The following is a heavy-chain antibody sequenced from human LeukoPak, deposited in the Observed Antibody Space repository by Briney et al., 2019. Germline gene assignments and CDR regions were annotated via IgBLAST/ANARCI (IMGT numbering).Heavy chain of an antibody. CDR1: GFTFSSYW. CDR2: IKQDGSEK. J-gene: IGHJ6*03. CDR3: ARDYSDIILMVYPGYYYYMDV. V-gene: IGHV3-7*01. D-gene: IGHD2-8*01. Sequence: QTGGSLRLSCAASGFTFSSYWMSWVRQAPGKGLEWVANIKQDGSEKYYVDSVKGRFTISRDNAKNSLYLQMNSLRAEDTAVYYCARDYSDIILMVYPGYYYYMDVWGKGTTVTVSS.